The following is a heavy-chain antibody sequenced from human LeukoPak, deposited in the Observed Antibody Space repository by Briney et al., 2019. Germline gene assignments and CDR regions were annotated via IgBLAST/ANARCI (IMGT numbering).Heavy chain of an antibody. J-gene: IGHJ6*03. V-gene: IGHV3-48*01. CDR2: ISSGSSTI. Sequence: RSGGSLRLSCAASRLTFSSYSMNWVRQAPGKGLEWISYISSGSSTIYYADSVKGRFTISRDNAKNSVYLQMTSLRAEDTALYYCAKDATAVPGTVYMDVWGKGTTVTISS. D-gene: IGHD2-2*01. CDR1: RLTFSSYS. CDR3: AKDATAVPGTVYMDV.